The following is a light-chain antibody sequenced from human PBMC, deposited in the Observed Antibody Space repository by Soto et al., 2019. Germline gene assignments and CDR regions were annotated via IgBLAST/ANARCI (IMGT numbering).Light chain of an antibody. Sequence: NFMLTQPHSVSESPGKTVTISCTGSSGSIASNYVQWYQQPPGSAPTTVIYEDNQRPSGVPDRFSGSIDSSSNSASLTISGLKTEDEADYYCQSYDSSNHAVFGGGTQLTVL. CDR1: SGSIASNY. CDR3: QSYDSSNHAV. CDR2: EDN. V-gene: IGLV6-57*02. J-gene: IGLJ7*01.